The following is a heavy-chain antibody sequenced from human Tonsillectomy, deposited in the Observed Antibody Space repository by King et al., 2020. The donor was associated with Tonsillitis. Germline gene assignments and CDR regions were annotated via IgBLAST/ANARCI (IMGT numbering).Heavy chain of an antibody. CDR1: GGSISSSSYY. CDR2: IYYSGST. V-gene: IGHV4-39*01. J-gene: IGHJ6*02. CDR3: ARLEIGGYYYYYGMDV. Sequence: LQLQESGPGLVKPSETLSLTCTVSGGSISSSSYYWGWIRQPPGKGLEWIGSIYYSGSTYYNPSLKSRVTISVDTSKNQFSLKLSSVTAADTAVYYCARLEIGGYYYYYGMDVWGHGTTVTVSS. D-gene: IGHD2-21*01.